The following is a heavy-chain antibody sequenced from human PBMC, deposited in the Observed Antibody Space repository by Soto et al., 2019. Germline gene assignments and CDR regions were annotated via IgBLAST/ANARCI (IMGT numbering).Heavy chain of an antibody. CDR2: LSFDGHHK. D-gene: IGHD3-22*01. CDR1: GFTFSSHG. CDR3: AKFRLPDDFDSSLLAH. J-gene: IGHJ4*02. Sequence: PGGSLRLSCSASGFTFSSHGMHWIRQAPGKGLEWVAVLSFDGHHKYFADSVKGRFTISRDNSRSTLYLHMNSLRVEDTAVYYCAKFRLPDDFDSSLLAHWGQGTLVPVSS. V-gene: IGHV3-30*18.